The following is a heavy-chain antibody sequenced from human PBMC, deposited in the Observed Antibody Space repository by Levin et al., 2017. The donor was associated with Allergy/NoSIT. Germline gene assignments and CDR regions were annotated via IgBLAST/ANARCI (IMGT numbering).Heavy chain of an antibody. CDR1: GASITTYF. CDR3: ARLTAGAGMDV. Sequence: ESLKISCTVSGASITTYFWTWIRQPPGKGLEWIGYIFDSGTTSYNPSLRSRVTISEDTSKNEVSLKVASLTAADTAVYFCARLTAGAGMDVWGQGTPVTVSS. J-gene: IGHJ6*02. CDR2: IFDSGTT. V-gene: IGHV4-59*08. D-gene: IGHD6-19*01.